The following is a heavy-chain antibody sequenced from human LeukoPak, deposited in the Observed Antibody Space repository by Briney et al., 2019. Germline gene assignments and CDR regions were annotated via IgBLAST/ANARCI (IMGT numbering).Heavy chain of an antibody. J-gene: IGHJ4*02. Sequence: GGSLRLSCAASRFTFSSFAMSWVRQAPGKGLEWVSTISGSGGSTYSTGSVKGRFTISRDNSKSTLYLQMNSLRVEDTAIYYCAKGGPQFFDYWGQGTLVTVSS. V-gene: IGHV3-23*01. D-gene: IGHD5-24*01. CDR1: RFTFSSFA. CDR3: AKGGPQFFDY. CDR2: ISGSGGST.